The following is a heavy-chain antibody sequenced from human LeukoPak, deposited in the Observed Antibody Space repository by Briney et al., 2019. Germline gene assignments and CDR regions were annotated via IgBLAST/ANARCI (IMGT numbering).Heavy chain of an antibody. CDR2: IYYSGRT. J-gene: IGHJ4*02. CDR3: ARVGQSLREVDY. V-gene: IGHV4-39*01. Sequence: PSETLSLTCTVSGGSISSSSYYWGWIRQPPGKGLEWIGSIYYSGRTYYNPSLKSRVTISVDTSKNQFSLKLSSVTAADTAVYYCARVGQSLREVDYWGQGTLVTVSS. D-gene: IGHD1-26*01. CDR1: GGSISSSSYY.